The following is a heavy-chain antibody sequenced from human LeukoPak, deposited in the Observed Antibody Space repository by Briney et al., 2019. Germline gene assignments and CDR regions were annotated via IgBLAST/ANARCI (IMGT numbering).Heavy chain of an antibody. CDR1: ANSIYSGGYF. CDR2: IWNSGNS. CDR3: ARYHCGSTYCPGVDF. D-gene: IGHD2-2*01. V-gene: IGHV4-31*03. J-gene: IGHJ4*02. Sequence: SSETLSLTCTLSANSIYSGGYFWTWVRQHAGGGLEWIGYIWNSGNSYYNPSLSSRVIISADSSKSTFSLKLSSVTAADTAVYYCARYHCGSTYCPGVDFYGQGTLVTVSS.